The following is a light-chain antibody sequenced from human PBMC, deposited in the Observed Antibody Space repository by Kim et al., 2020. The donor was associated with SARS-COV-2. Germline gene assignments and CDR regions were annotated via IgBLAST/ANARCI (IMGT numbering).Light chain of an antibody. Sequence: ASVADRVTITCRASQGISSSLAWYQQNPGKTPKLLIYDVSSLESGVPSRFSGSGSGTDFTLTISSLQPEDFATYYCQHFYNYPIAFGQGTRLEIK. V-gene: IGKV1D-13*01. J-gene: IGKJ5*01. CDR1: QGISSS. CDR3: QHFYNYPIA. CDR2: DVS.